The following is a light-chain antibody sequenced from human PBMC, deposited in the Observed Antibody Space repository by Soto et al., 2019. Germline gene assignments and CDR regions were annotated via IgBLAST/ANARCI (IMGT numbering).Light chain of an antibody. CDR1: NSDVGGYNY. V-gene: IGLV2-11*01. J-gene: IGLJ2*01. CDR2: DVS. CDR3: SSFEASNNLL. Sequence: QSALSQPRSVSGSPGQSVTISCTGTNSDVGGYNYVSWYQQHPGKAPKLILYDVSKRPSGVPDRFSGSKSANTASLTISGLQAEDEADYYCSSFEASNNLLFGGGTKLTVL.